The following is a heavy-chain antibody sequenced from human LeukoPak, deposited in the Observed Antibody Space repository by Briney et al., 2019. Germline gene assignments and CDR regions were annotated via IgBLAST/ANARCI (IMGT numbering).Heavy chain of an antibody. D-gene: IGHD3-10*01. CDR1: GFTVSSNY. CDR2: IYSGGST. V-gene: IGHV3-53*01. CDR3: ARVPQAAGSGSSGARIYYYYYYMDV. Sequence: GGSPRLSCAASGFTVSSNYTSWVRQAPGKGLEWVSVIYSGGSTYYADSVKGRFTISRDNSKNTLYLQMNSLRAEDTAVYYCARVPQAAGSGSSGARIYYYYYYMDVWGKGTTVTVSS. J-gene: IGHJ6*03.